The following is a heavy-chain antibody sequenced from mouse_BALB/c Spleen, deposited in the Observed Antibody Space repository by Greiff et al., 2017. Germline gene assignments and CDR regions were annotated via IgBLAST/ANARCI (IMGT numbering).Heavy chain of an antibody. J-gene: IGHJ4*01. D-gene: IGHD1-1*01. CDR2: IDPANGNT. Sequence: EVKLVESGAELVKPGASVKLSCTASGFNIKDTYMHWVKQRPEQGLEWIGRIDPANGNTKYDPKFQGKATITADTSSNTAYLQLSSLTSEDTAVYYCARGATALDYWGQGTSVTVSS. CDR1: GFNIKDTY. V-gene: IGHV14-3*02. CDR3: ARGATALDY.